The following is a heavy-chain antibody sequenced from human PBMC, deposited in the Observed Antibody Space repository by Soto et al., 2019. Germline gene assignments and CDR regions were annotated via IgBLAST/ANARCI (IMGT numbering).Heavy chain of an antibody. CDR3: YATAIVASDY. CDR2: ISDSGSIV. V-gene: IGHV3-11*01. J-gene: IGHJ4*02. Sequence: GSLRIPCSASGCSFSTYYMSWIRQAPGRGLEWVSYISDSGSIVYLADSVKGRFTISRDNAKNSLYLQMNSLRTEDTDVYYCYATAIVASDYWGQGTQVTVYS. CDR1: GCSFSTYY. D-gene: IGHD5-12*01.